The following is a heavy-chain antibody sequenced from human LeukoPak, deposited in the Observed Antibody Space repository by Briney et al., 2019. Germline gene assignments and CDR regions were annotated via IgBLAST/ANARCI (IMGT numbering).Heavy chain of an antibody. J-gene: IGHJ4*02. CDR3: AKAGNSNPDY. V-gene: IGHV3-30*02. CDR1: GFIFSSYG. CDR2: IRYDGSNK. Sequence: GGSLRLSCAACGFIFSSYGMHWVRQAPGKGLEWVAFIRYDGSNKYYADSVKGRFTISRDNSKNTLYLQMNSLRAEDTAVYYCAKAGNSNPDYWGQGTLVTVSS. D-gene: IGHD4-11*01.